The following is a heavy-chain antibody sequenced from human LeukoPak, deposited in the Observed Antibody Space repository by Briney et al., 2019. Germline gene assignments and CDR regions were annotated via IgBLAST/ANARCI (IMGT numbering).Heavy chain of an antibody. Sequence: ASVKVSCKASGYTFTSYGISWVRQAPGQGLEWMGWISAYNGNTNYAQKLQGRVTMTTDTSTSTAYMELRSLRSDDTAVYYCARGTDFWSGYSTSYYYYYGMDVWGQGTTVTVSS. CDR2: ISAYNGNT. D-gene: IGHD3-3*01. CDR3: ARGTDFWSGYSTSYYYYYGMDV. J-gene: IGHJ6*02. V-gene: IGHV1-18*01. CDR1: GYTFTSYG.